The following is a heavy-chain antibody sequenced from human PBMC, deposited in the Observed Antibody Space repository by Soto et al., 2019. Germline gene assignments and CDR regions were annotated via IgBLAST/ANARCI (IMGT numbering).Heavy chain of an antibody. V-gene: IGHV4-59*08. Sequence: PSETLSLTCTVSGGSISSYYWSWIRQPPGKGLEWIGYIYYSGSTNYNPSLKSRVTISVDTSKNQFSLKLSSATAADTAVYYCARRRVSSSSWSFDYWGQGTLVTVSS. CDR1: GGSISSYY. CDR3: ARRRVSSSSWSFDY. D-gene: IGHD6-13*01. CDR2: IYYSGST. J-gene: IGHJ4*02.